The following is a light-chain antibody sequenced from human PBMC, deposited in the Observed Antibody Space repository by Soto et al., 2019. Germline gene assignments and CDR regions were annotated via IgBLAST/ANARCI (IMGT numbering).Light chain of an antibody. CDR2: GAS. J-gene: IGKJ2*01. CDR3: QQCNDLPHT. Sequence: ERVMTQSPATLSVSPGERATLSCRASQSVSSNLAWYQQKPGQAPRLLIYGASTRATGIPARFSGRGSGTEFTLTISSLQSEDCAVYYCQQCNDLPHTFGQGTKLEIK. V-gene: IGKV3-15*01. CDR1: QSVSSN.